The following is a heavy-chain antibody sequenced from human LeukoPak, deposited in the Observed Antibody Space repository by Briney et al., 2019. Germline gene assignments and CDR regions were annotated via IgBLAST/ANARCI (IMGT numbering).Heavy chain of an antibody. Sequence: GGSLRLSCAASGFTFSSYWMSWVRQAPGKGLEWVANIKQDGSEKYYVDSVKGRFTISRDNAKNSLYLQMNSLRAEDTAVYYCARDSDCSSTSCYNAFDIWGQGTMVTVSS. CDR2: IKQDGSEK. CDR1: GFTFSSYW. V-gene: IGHV3-7*01. D-gene: IGHD2-2*02. CDR3: ARDSDCSSTSCYNAFDI. J-gene: IGHJ3*02.